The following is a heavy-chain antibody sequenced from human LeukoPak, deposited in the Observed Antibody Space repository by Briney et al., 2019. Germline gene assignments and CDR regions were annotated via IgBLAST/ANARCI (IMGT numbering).Heavy chain of an antibody. D-gene: IGHD6-13*01. Sequence: EASVTVSFKASGYTFTSYGISWVRQAPGQGLEWMGWISAYNGNTNYAQKLQGRVTMTTDTSTSTAYMELRSLRSDDTAVYYCARGGIAALVYYYGMDVWGQGTTVTVSS. V-gene: IGHV1-18*01. CDR2: ISAYNGNT. CDR1: GYTFTSYG. CDR3: ARGGIAALVYYYGMDV. J-gene: IGHJ6*02.